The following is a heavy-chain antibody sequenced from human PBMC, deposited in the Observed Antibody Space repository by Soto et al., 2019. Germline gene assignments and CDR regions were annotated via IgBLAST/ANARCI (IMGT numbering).Heavy chain of an antibody. CDR3: ARDMDTAMLNWFDP. CDR2: ISYDGSNK. V-gene: IGHV3-30-3*01. CDR1: GFTFSSYA. Sequence: QVPLVESGGGVVQPGRSLRLSCAASGFTFSSYAMHWVRQAPGKGLEWVAVISYDGSNKYYADSVKGRFTISRDNSKNTLYLQMNSLRAEDTAVYYCARDMDTAMLNWFDPWGQGTLVTVSS. D-gene: IGHD5-18*01. J-gene: IGHJ5*02.